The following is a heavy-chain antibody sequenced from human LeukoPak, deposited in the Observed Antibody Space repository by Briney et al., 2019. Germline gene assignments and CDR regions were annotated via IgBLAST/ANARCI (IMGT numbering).Heavy chain of an antibody. D-gene: IGHD3-10*01. Sequence: KPSETLSLTCTVSGGSINSYYWSWIRQPPGKGLEWIGYMYSSGSNNYNPSLKSRVTISVDTSKNQFSLKLSSVTAADTAVYYCAREKYGSGSYLDYWGQGTLVTVSS. CDR3: AREKYGSGSYLDY. V-gene: IGHV4-59*01. CDR1: GGSINSYY. J-gene: IGHJ4*02. CDR2: MYSSGSN.